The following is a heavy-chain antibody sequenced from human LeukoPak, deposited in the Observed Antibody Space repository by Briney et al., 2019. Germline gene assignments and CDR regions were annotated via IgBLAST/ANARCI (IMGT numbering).Heavy chain of an antibody. Sequence: ASVKVSCKASGYTFTSHGISWLRQAPGQGLVWMGWISAYNGATNYAQKVKGRVTLTTDPSTSTAYMEVRSLRSDDTAVYYCARTNMVFGVDTEENWFDPRGQGTLATVSS. CDR3: ARTNMVFGVDTEENWFDP. CDR1: GYTFTSHG. CDR2: ISAYNGAT. D-gene: IGHD3-3*01. V-gene: IGHV1-18*01. J-gene: IGHJ5*02.